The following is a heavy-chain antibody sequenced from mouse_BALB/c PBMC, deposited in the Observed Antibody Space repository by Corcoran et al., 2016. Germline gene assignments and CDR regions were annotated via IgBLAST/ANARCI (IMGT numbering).Heavy chain of an antibody. D-gene: IGHD2-4*01. Sequence: QVTLKESGPGILQPSQTLSLTCSFSGFSLSTSGMGVSWIRQPSGKGLEWLAHIYWDDDKRYNPSLKSRLTISKDTSRNQVFLKITSVETADTATDYCAREGLRAWCAYWGQGTLVTVSA. J-gene: IGHJ3*01. V-gene: IGHV8-12*01. CDR3: AREGLRAWCAY. CDR2: IYWDDDK. CDR1: GFSLSTSGMG.